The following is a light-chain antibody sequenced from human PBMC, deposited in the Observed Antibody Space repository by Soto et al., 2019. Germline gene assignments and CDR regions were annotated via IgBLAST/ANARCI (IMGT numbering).Light chain of an antibody. Sequence: DIQMTQSPSTMSGSVGYRVIITCRASQSISNWLAWYQQKPGKAPKLLIYKASSLKSGVPSRFSGSGSGTELTLTISRLKPDYFATYYCQLYDTYWTFGQGTKVDI. V-gene: IGKV1-5*03. J-gene: IGKJ1*01. CDR1: QSISNW. CDR3: QLYDTYWT. CDR2: KAS.